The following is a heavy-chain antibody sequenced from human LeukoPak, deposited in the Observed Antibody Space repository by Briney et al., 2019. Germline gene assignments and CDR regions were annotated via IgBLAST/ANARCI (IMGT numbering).Heavy chain of an antibody. CDR1: SGSFSSHF. D-gene: IGHD3-10*01. J-gene: IGHJ3*02. CDR2: INHSEIT. V-gene: IGHV4-34*01. CDR3: AKSNGYGLVDI. Sequence: SETLSLTCAVYSGSFSSHFWSWIRQPPGKRLEWIGEINHSEITNYNPSLKSRVTISIDTSRNQFSLKLNSVAAADTAVYYCAKSNGYGLVDIWGQGTMVTVSS.